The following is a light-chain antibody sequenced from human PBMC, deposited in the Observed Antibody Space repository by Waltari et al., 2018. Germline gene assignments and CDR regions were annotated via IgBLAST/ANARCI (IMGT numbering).Light chain of an antibody. CDR3: QSYDTSLSVV. J-gene: IGLJ3*02. V-gene: IGLV1-40*01. CDR1: GSNIGAGYD. CDR2: GSS. Sequence: QYVLTHPPSVSGAPGQRVPISCTGRGSNIGAGYDVHWYQQLPRAAPKLLIYGSSTRPLGVPDRFFGSTSGTSASLTITGLQAEDEADYYCQSYDTSLSVVFGGGTKLTV.